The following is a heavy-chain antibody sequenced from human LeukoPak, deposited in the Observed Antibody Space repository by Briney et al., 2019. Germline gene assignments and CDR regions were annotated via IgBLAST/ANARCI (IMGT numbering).Heavy chain of an antibody. V-gene: IGHV1-69*04. CDR2: IIPIVGVG. CDR1: GGTFSSYA. D-gene: IGHD3-22*01. CDR3: ARDPHYYDSSGYV. J-gene: IGHJ4*02. Sequence: SVKVSCKSSGGTFSSYAISWARQAPGQGLEWMGRIIPIVGVGNYAQKFQGRVTITADRSTSTVYMELSSLRSEDTAMYYCARDPHYYDSSGYVWGQGTLVTVSS.